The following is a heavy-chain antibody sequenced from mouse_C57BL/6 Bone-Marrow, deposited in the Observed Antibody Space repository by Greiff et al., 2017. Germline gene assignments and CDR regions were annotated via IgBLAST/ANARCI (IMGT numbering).Heavy chain of an antibody. D-gene: IGHD1-1*01. CDR3: AREGTTVDWYFDV. CDR2: IDPSDSYT. J-gene: IGHJ1*03. Sequence: VQLQQPGAELVMPGASVKLSCKASGYTFTSYWMHWVKQRPGQGLEWIGEIDPSDSYTNYNQKFKGKSTLTVDKSSSTAYMQLSSLTSEDSAVYYWAREGTTVDWYFDVWGTGTTVTVSS. CDR1: GYTFTSYW. V-gene: IGHV1-69*01.